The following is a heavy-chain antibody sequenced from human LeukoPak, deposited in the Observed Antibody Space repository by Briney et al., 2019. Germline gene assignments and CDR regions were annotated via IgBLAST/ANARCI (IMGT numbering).Heavy chain of an antibody. CDR3: ARDVTSGSYPSYFDY. Sequence: SETLSLTCTVSGYSISSGYYWGWIRQPPGKGLEWIGSIYHSGSTYYNPSLKSRVTISVDTSKNQFSLKLSSVTAADTAVYYCARDVTSGSYPSYFDYWGQGTLVTVSS. V-gene: IGHV4-38-2*02. J-gene: IGHJ4*02. CDR2: IYHSGST. CDR1: GYSISSGYY. D-gene: IGHD1-26*01.